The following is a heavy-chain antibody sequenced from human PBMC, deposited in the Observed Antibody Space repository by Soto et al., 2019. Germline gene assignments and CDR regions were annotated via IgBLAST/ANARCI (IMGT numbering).Heavy chain of an antibody. CDR3: ASTPLPLNYTAMVYFDY. V-gene: IGHV4-61*01. D-gene: IGHD5-18*01. CDR2: IYYSGST. J-gene: IGHJ4*02. CDR1: GGSVSSGSYY. Sequence: SETLSLTCTVSGGSVSSGSYYWSWIRQPPGKGLEWIGYIYYSGSTNYNPSLKSRVTISVDTSKNQFSLNLSSVTAADTAVYYCASTPLPLNYTAMVYFDYWGQGTLVTVSS.